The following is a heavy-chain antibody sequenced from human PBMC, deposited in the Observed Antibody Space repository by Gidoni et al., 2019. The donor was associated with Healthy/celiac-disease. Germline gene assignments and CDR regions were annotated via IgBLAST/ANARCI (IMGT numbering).Heavy chain of an antibody. J-gene: IGHJ4*02. CDR3: ARRLHWGSFY. D-gene: IGHD7-27*01. V-gene: IGHV4-39*01. Sequence: QLHLQESGPGLVKPSETLSLTCTVSGGSISSSSYYWGWIRQPPGKGLEWIGSIYYSGSTYYNPSLKSRVTISVDTSKNQFSLKLSSVTAADTAVYYCARRLHWGSFYWGQGTLVTVSS. CDR2: IYYSGST. CDR1: GGSISSSSYY.